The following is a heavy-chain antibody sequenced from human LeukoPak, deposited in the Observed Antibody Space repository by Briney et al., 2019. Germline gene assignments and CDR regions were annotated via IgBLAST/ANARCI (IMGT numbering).Heavy chain of an antibody. J-gene: IGHJ4*02. CDR1: GFDFSGYG. CDR2: IKYDGSLN. V-gene: IGHV3-30*02. Sequence: PGGSLRLSCAASGFDFSGYGMHWVRQAPGKGLEWLTYIKYDGSLNYFADSVKGRFIISRDNSKNTLYLQMNSLTLDDTAMYYCVGIHVVGQFYWGQGTLVTVSS. CDR3: VGIHVVGQFY. D-gene: IGHD6-13*01.